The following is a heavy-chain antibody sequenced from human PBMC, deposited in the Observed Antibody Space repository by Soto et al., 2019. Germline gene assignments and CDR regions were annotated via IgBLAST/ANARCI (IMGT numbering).Heavy chain of an antibody. V-gene: IGHV3-21*01. CDR1: GFTFSSYS. J-gene: IGHJ4*02. CDR2: ISSSSSYI. Sequence: GGSLRLSCAASGFTFSSYSMNWVRQAPGKGLEWVSSISSSSSYIYYADSVKGRFTISRDNAKNSLYLQMNSLRAEDTAVYYCARVTPPMAGRFDYWGQGTLVTVSS. D-gene: IGHD6-19*01. CDR3: ARVTPPMAGRFDY.